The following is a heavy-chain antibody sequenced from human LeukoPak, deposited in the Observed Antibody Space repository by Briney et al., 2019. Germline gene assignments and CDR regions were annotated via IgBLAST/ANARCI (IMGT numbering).Heavy chain of an antibody. D-gene: IGHD1-14*01. CDR3: ARAVRSVTGDY. J-gene: IGHJ4*02. V-gene: IGHV1-2*06. Sequence: ASVKVSCKAPGYTFTGCCMHWVRQAPGQGLEWMGRINPNSGGTNYAQKFQGRVTMTRDTSISTAYMELSRLRSDDTAVYYCARAVRSVTGDYWGQGTLVTVSS. CDR1: GYTFTGCC. CDR2: INPNSGGT.